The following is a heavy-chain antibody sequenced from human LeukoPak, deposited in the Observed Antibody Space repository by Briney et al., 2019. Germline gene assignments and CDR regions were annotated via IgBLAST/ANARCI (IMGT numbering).Heavy chain of an antibody. J-gene: IGHJ4*02. CDR3: ARNGRGGYDSLSDY. CDR2: ISAYNGNT. CDR1: GYTFTSYG. Sequence: GGSVKVSCKASGYTFTSYGISWVRQSPGQGLEWMGWISAYNGNTNYAQKLQGRVTMTTDTSTSTAYMELRSLRSDDTAVYYCARNGRGGYDSLSDYWGQGTLVTVSS. V-gene: IGHV1-18*04. D-gene: IGHD5-12*01.